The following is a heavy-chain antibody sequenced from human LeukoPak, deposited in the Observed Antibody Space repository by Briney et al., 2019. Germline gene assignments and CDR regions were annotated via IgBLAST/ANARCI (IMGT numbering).Heavy chain of an antibody. D-gene: IGHD5-12*01. CDR1: DFTVSSNY. Sequence: GGSLRLSCAASDFTVSSNYMSWVRQAPGKGLEWVSVIYSGGSTYYADSVKGRFIISRDNSKNTLHLQMNSLRAEDTAVYYCAIDSGYDLGFDYWGQGTLVTVSS. CDR2: IYSGGST. J-gene: IGHJ4*02. CDR3: AIDSGYDLGFDY. V-gene: IGHV3-53*01.